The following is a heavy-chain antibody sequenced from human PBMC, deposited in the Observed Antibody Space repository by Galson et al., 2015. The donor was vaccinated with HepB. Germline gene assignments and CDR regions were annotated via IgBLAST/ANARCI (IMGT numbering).Heavy chain of an antibody. Sequence: LSLTCTVSGGSISSSSYYWGWIRQPPGKGLEWIGSIYYSGSTYYNPSLKSRVTISVDTSKNQFSLKLSSMTAADTAVYYCARSPHLRITMVRGVIRYWYFDLWGRGTLVTVSS. J-gene: IGHJ2*01. CDR1: GGSISSSSYY. D-gene: IGHD3-10*01. CDR2: IYYSGST. CDR3: ARSPHLRITMVRGVIRYWYFDL. V-gene: IGHV4-39*01.